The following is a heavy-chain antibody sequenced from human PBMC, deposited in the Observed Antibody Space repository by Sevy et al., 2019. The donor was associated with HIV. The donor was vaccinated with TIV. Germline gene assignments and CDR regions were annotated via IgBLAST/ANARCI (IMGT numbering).Heavy chain of an antibody. CDR2: MNPNSGNT. D-gene: IGHD2-15*01. CDR1: GYTFTSYD. Sequence: ASVKVSCKASGYTFTSYDINWVRQATGQGLEWMGWMNPNSGNTGYAQKFQGRVTMTRNTSISTAYMELSSLRSEDTAVYYCARVGLGYCSGGSCYSVPYYWFDPWGQGTLVTVSS. CDR3: ARVGLGYCSGGSCYSVPYYWFDP. V-gene: IGHV1-8*01. J-gene: IGHJ5*02.